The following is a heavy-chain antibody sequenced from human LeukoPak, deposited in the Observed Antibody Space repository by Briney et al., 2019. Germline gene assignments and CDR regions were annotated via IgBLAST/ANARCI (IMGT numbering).Heavy chain of an antibody. CDR2: VYYTGIT. D-gene: IGHD3-22*01. CDR1: GGSLSGSTYN. V-gene: IGHV4-39*01. Sequence: PSETLSLTCTVAGGSLSGSTYNWGWIRQPPGKGLEWIGTVYYTGITYYNPSVESRVTISVDTSKNHFSLELNSVTAADTGVYFFVRQARSPVVMFMDVWGKGTTVIVSS. CDR3: VRQARSPVVMFMDV. J-gene: IGHJ6*03.